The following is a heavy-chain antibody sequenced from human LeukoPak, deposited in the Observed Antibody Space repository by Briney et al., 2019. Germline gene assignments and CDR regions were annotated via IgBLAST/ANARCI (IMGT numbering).Heavy chain of an antibody. Sequence: SETLSLTCTVSGDSISSSSYYWGWIRQPPGKGLEWIGSIYYNGSTYYNASLKSRLTISIDTSKNQFSLNLSFVTAADTAVYYCARLALAHYYYYMDVWGKGTTVTISS. CDR2: IYYNGST. CDR3: ARLALAHYYYYMDV. D-gene: IGHD3-3*02. V-gene: IGHV4-39*01. CDR1: GDSISSSSYY. J-gene: IGHJ6*03.